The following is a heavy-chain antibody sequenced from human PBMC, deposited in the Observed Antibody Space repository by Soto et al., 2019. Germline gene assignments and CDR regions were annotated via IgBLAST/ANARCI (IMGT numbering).Heavy chain of an antibody. CDR1: GGSISSGGYS. CDR3: ARGMTTVTTFDY. D-gene: IGHD4-17*01. J-gene: IGHJ4*02. Sequence: QLQLQESGSGLVKPSQTLSLTCAGSGGSISSGGYSWSWIRQPPGKGLEWIGYIYHSGSTYYNPSLKSRVTMSVDWSKNQVSLKLSSVTAADTAVYYCARGMTTVTTFDYWGQGTLVTVSS. V-gene: IGHV4-30-2*01. CDR2: IYHSGST.